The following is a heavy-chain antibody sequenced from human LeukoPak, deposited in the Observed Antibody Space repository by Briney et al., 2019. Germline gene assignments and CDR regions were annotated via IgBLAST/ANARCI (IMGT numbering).Heavy chain of an antibody. CDR1: GGSISSYY. CDR3: ARDQVATGAFDI. CDR2: IYYSGST. Sequence: SETLSLTCTVSGGSISSYYWSWIRQPPGKGLEWIGYIYYSGSTNYNPSLKSRVTISVDTSKNQFSLKLSSVTAADTAVYYCARDQVATGAFDIWGQGTMVTVSS. V-gene: IGHV4-59*01. J-gene: IGHJ3*02. D-gene: IGHD5-12*01.